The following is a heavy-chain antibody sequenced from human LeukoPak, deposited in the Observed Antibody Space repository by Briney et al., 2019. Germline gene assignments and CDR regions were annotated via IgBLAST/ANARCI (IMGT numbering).Heavy chain of an antibody. CDR3: ARDQNPVPFDY. CDR1: GFTFSSYS. V-gene: IGHV3-21*01. J-gene: IGHJ4*02. Sequence: GGSLRLSCAASGFTFSSYSMNWVRQAPGKGLEWVSSISSSSSYIYYADSVKGRFTISRDNAKNSLYLQMNSLRAGDTAVYYCARDQNPVPFDYWGQGTLVTVSS. D-gene: IGHD4-17*01. CDR2: ISSSSSYI.